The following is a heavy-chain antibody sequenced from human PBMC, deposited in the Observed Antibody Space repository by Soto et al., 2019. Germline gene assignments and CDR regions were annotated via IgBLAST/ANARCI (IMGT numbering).Heavy chain of an antibody. J-gene: IGHJ4*02. Sequence: PGGSLRLSCAASGFTFSSYAMSWVRQAPGKGLEWVSAISGSGGSTYYADSVKGRFTISRDNSKNTLYLQMNSLRAEDTAVYYCAESCRELLIGLFVYGGQGALVTVSS. CDR1: GFTFSSYA. CDR2: ISGSGGST. D-gene: IGHD1-7*01. CDR3: AESCRELLIGLFVY. V-gene: IGHV3-23*01.